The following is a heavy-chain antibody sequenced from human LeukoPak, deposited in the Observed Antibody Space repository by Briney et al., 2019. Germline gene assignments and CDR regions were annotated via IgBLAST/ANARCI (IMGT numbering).Heavy chain of an antibody. CDR2: IYYSGTT. CDR3: ARTDIVATIHFDY. Sequence: SETLSLTCTVSGGSVSSSNYYWSWIRQPPGKGLEWIGYIYYSGTTNYNPSLKSRVTKSVDTSKNQFSLKLSSVTAADTAVYYCARTDIVATIHFDYWGQGTLVTVSS. V-gene: IGHV4-61*01. D-gene: IGHD5-12*01. J-gene: IGHJ4*02. CDR1: GGSVSSSNYY.